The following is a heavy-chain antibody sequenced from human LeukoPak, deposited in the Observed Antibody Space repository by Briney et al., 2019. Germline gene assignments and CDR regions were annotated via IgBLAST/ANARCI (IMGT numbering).Heavy chain of an antibody. D-gene: IGHD3-3*01. CDR1: GGSISSSSYY. CDR3: ARQGITIFGVVTDPDY. Sequence: SETLSLTCTVSGGSISSSSYYWGWIRQPPGKGLEWIGSIYYSGSTYYNPSLKSRVTISVDTSKNQFSLKLSSVTAADTAVYYCARQGITIFGVVTDPDYWGQGTLVTVSS. CDR2: IYYSGST. J-gene: IGHJ4*02. V-gene: IGHV4-39*01.